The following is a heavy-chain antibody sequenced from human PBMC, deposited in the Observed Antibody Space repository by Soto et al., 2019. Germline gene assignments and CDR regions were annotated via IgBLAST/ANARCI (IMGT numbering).Heavy chain of an antibody. J-gene: IGHJ6*02. CDR1: GFTFSSYE. CDR3: ARVYFDWLTPYYYYGMDV. V-gene: IGHV3-48*03. CDR2: ISSSGSTI. Sequence: GGSVRLSXAASGFTFSSYEMNWVRQAPGKGLEWVSYISSSGSTIYYADSVKGRFTISRDNAKNSLYLQMNSLRAEDTAVYYCARVYFDWLTPYYYYGMDVWGQGTTVTVSS. D-gene: IGHD3-9*01.